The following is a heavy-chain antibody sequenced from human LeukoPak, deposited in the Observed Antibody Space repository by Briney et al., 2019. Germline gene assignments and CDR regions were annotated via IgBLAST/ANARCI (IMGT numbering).Heavy chain of an antibody. CDR1: GFTFSSYA. V-gene: IGHV3-30-3*01. D-gene: IGHD3-22*01. CDR3: ASNYFDSDGYYWGFDY. J-gene: IGHJ4*02. CDR2: ISYDGSNK. Sequence: QPGRSLRLSCAASGFTFSSYAMHWVRQAPGKGLEWVAVISYDGSNKYYADSVKGRFTISRDNSKNTLYLQMNSLRAEDTAVYYCASNYFDSDGYYWGFDYWGQGTLVTVSS.